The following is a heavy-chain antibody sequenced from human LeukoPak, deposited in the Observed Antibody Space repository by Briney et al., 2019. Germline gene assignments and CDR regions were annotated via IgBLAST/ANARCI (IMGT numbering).Heavy chain of an antibody. V-gene: IGHV4-59*01. J-gene: IGHJ4*02. Sequence: SETLSLTCTVSGGSISSFYWSWIRQPPGRGLEWIANIYYTGDTTYNPSLRSRVTISLDTSKNQFSLRLSSVTAADTAVYYCAGSYDTSGYCFDYWGQGTVVTVSS. CDR1: GGSISSFY. D-gene: IGHD3-22*01. CDR2: IYYTGDT. CDR3: AGSYDTSGYCFDY.